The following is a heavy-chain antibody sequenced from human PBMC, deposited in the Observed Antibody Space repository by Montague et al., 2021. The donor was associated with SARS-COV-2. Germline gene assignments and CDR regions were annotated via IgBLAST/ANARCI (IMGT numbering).Heavy chain of an antibody. CDR3: ARMPDQVWLDY. CDR1: GFSLSTSGMC. J-gene: IGHJ4*02. CDR2: IDWDDDK. D-gene: IGHD5-18*01. V-gene: IGHV2-70*01. Sequence: PALVKPTQTLTLTCTFSGFSLSTSGMCMSWIRQPPGKALEWLAVIDWDDDKSYSTSLKTRLTISKDTSKNQVVLTMTNMGPVDTATYYCARMPDQVWLDYWGQGILVTVSS.